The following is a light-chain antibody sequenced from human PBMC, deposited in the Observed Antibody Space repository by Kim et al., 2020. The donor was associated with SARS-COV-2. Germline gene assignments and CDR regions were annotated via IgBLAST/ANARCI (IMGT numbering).Light chain of an antibody. CDR2: WAS. CDR1: QTVLYSANSRNY. V-gene: IGKV4-1*01. CDR3: QQYYDIPLT. J-gene: IGKJ4*01. Sequence: DIVMTQSPDSLAVSLGERATINCKSSQTVLYSANSRNYLAWFQQKPRQPPKLLIYWASSRQSGVPDRFSGSGSETDFTLTISSVQAEDVAVYYCQQYYDIPLTFGGGTKLEI.